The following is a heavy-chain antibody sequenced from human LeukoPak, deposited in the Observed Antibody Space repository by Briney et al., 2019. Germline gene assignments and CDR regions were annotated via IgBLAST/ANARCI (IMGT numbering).Heavy chain of an antibody. CDR1: GYTFTGYY. D-gene: IGHD2-2*01. V-gene: IGHV1-2*02. J-gene: IGHJ6*03. Sequence: ASVKVSCKASGYTFTGYYMHWVRQAPGQGLEWMGWINPNSGGTNYAQKFQGRVTMTRDTSISTAYMELSRLRSEDTAVYYCASGCSSTSCYRSYYYYMDVWGKGTTVTVSS. CDR3: ASGCSSTSCYRSYYYYMDV. CDR2: INPNSGGT.